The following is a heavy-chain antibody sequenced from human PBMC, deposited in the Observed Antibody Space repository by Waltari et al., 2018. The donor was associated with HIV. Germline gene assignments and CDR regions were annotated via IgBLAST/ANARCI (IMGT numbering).Heavy chain of an antibody. J-gene: IGHJ2*01. CDR1: SGSITSGNYY. D-gene: IGHD3-10*01. CDR3: ARALDYYESGSFPVWFFDV. Sequence: QVQLQESGPGLVKPSQTLSLTCTVSSGSITSGNYYWSWIRQPAGKGLEWIGRVYTSGSTNYNPSLKNLVTISIDTSRNQFSLRLSSVAAADTAVYYCARALDYYESGSFPVWFFDVWGRGTLVTVSS. CDR2: VYTSGST. V-gene: IGHV4-61*02.